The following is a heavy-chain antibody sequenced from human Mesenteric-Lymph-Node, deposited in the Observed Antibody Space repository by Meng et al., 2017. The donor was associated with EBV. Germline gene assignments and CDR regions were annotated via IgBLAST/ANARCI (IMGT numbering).Heavy chain of an antibody. Sequence: QVALQQWGAGLLKPSETLSPTCAVYGGSFSDYYWSWIRQPPGKGLEWIGEINHSGNTHNNPSLKSRVSMSVDTSKNQFSLKLDSVTAADTAMYYCAGHVGRGGDYWDQGALVTVSS. J-gene: IGHJ4*02. V-gene: IGHV4-34*01. CDR3: AGHVGRGGDY. D-gene: IGHD3-10*01. CDR1: GGSFSDYY. CDR2: INHSGNT.